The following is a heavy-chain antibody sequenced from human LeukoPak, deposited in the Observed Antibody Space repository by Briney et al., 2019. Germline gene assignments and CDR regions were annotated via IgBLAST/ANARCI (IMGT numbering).Heavy chain of an antibody. CDR2: INQDGSET. J-gene: IGHJ4*02. CDR1: GFTFSTSW. D-gene: IGHD5-18*01. V-gene: IGHV3-7*01. Sequence: PGGSLRLSCAASGFTFSTSWMTWVRQAPGKGLEWVANINQDGSETYYVDSAKGRFTVSRDNAKNSLYLQMNSLRDEDTAVYYCARIGYNYGFDSWGQGALVTVSS. CDR3: ARIGYNYGFDS.